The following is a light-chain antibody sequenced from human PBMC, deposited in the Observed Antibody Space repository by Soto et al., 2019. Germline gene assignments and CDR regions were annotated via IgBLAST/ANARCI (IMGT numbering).Light chain of an antibody. CDR2: EVR. V-gene: IGLV2-14*01. CDR3: SSYTGTNTVI. CDR1: SSDVGGYNY. J-gene: IGLJ2*01. Sequence: QSALTQPASVSGSPGQSITLSCTGTSSDVGGYNYVSWYQQHPGKAPKLMIYEVRNRPSGVSNRFSGSKSGNTASLTISGLKAEDEADYYCSSYTGTNTVIFGEGTKLTVL.